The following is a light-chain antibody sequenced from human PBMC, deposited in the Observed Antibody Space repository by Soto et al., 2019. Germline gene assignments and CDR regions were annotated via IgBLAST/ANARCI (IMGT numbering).Light chain of an antibody. CDR2: EVS. J-gene: IGLJ1*01. CDR3: TSFTSSSTQV. Sequence: QSALTQPASVSGSPGQSFTISCTGTSGDVDAFDYVSWYQQHPGKAPKLMIFEVSDRPSGVSDRFSGSKSGSTASLTISGLQAEDEADYFCTSFTSSSTQVFGTGTKVTVL. V-gene: IGLV2-14*01. CDR1: SGDVDAFDY.